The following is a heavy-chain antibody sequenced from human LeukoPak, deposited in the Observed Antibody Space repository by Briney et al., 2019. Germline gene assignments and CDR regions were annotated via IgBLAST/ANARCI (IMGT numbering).Heavy chain of an antibody. CDR2: IKSKTDGGTT. Sequence: GGSLRLSCAASGFTFSNAWMNWVRQAPGKGLEWVGRIKSKTDGGTTDYAAPVKGRFTISRDDSKNTLYLQMNSLKTEDTAVYYCTTEVRYCSGGSCYSDAFDIWGQGTMVTVSS. J-gene: IGHJ3*02. V-gene: IGHV3-15*07. CDR1: GFTFSNAW. CDR3: TTEVRYCSGGSCYSDAFDI. D-gene: IGHD2-15*01.